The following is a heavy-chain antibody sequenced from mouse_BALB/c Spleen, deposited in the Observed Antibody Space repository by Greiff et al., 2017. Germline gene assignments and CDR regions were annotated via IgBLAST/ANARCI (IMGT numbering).Heavy chain of an antibody. CDR2: IDPYNGGT. J-gene: IGHJ4*01. Sequence: VQLQQSGPELVKPGASVKVSCKASGYAFTSYNMYWVKQSHGKSLQWIGYIDPYNGGTSYNQKFKGKATLTVDKSSSTAYMHLNSLTSEDSAVYYCARKEGYGNPYAMDYWGQGTSVTVSS. V-gene: IGHV1S135*01. D-gene: IGHD2-10*02. CDR1: GYAFTSYN. CDR3: ARKEGYGNPYAMDY.